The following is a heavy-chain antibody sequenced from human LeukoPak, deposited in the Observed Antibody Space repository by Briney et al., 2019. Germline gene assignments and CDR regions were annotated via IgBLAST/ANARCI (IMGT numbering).Heavy chain of an antibody. CDR2: IRGDGKDK. J-gene: IGHJ3*02. CDR3: AKERWAGGAFDI. Sequence: PGGSLRLSCAHSGVTFCRYGMSGGPDAPREGGQWVSAIRGDGKDKDYPGSVKGRFTISRDNSKNTLYLQMDSLRDEDTAVYYCAKERWAGGAFDIWGQGTMVTVSS. V-gene: IGHV3-23*01. D-gene: IGHD4-23*01. CDR1: GVTFCRYG.